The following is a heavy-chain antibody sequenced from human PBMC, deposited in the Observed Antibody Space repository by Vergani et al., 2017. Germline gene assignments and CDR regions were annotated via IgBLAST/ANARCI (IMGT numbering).Heavy chain of an antibody. V-gene: IGHV3-23*01. CDR3: AKANPRNSGYDYLYYYHAMDV. CDR1: GFTFNHYA. D-gene: IGHD5-12*01. Sequence: TASGFTFNHYAMNWVRQAPLNGLEWVSGISGSVGSTYYAGSVKGRFTISRDSSKNTLYLQMNSLSAGDTAVYYCAKANPRNSGYDYLYYYHAMDVWGQGTTVTVSS. CDR2: ISGSVGST. J-gene: IGHJ6*02.